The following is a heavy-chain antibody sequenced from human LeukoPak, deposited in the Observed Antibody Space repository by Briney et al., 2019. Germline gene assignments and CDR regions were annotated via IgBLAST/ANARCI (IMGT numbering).Heavy chain of an antibody. CDR1: GGSISSSSHH. CDR2: IYYSGST. D-gene: IGHD6-13*01. Sequence: SETLSLTCTVSGGSISSSSHHWAWIRQPPGKGLEWIGSIYYSGSTYYNPSLKSRVTISVDTSKNQFSLRLSSVTAADTAVYYCARLDRSSSWLWYFDYWGQGTLVTVSS. V-gene: IGHV4-39*01. J-gene: IGHJ4*02. CDR3: ARLDRSSSWLWYFDY.